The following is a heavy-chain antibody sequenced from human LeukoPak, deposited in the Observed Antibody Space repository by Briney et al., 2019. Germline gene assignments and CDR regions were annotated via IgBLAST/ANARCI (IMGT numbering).Heavy chain of an antibody. V-gene: IGHV3-21*01. J-gene: IGHJ4*02. CDR3: ARDPLTGEGEPLALFDY. Sequence: GGSLRLSCAASGFTFSSYSMNWVRQAPGEGMEWVSSISSSSSYIYYADSVKGRFTISRDNAKNSLYLQMNSLRAEDTAVYYSARDPLTGEGEPLALFDYWGQGTLVTVSS. D-gene: IGHD3-16*01. CDR2: ISSSSSYI. CDR1: GFTFSSYS.